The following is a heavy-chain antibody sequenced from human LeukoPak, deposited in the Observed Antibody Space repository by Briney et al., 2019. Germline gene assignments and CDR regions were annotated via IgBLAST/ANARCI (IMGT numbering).Heavy chain of an antibody. CDR1: GGTFSSYA. V-gene: IGHV1-69*05. Sequence: ASVKVSCKASGGTFSSYAISWVRQAPGQGLEWMGGIIPIFGTANYAQKFQGRVAITTDESTSTAYMELSSLRSEDTAVYYCARGLGYQGWFDPWGQGTLVTVSS. CDR2: IIPIFGTA. D-gene: IGHD2-2*01. CDR3: ARGLGYQGWFDP. J-gene: IGHJ5*02.